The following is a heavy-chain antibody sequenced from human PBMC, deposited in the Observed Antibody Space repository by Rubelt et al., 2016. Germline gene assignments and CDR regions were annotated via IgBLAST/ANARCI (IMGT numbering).Heavy chain of an antibody. CDR2: IKHDGSEQ. CDR3: ASQIWSGSSDY. V-gene: IGHV3-7*01. D-gene: IGHD3-3*01. CDR1: GDSITSRNW. Sequence: VQLQESGPGLVKPSGTLSLTCGVSGDSITSRNWWSWVRQAPGKGLAWVANIKHDGSEQYYVDSVKGRFTISRDNAKNTVYLQGNSLRVEDTGVYYCASQIWSGSSDYWGQGTLVTVSS. J-gene: IGHJ4*02.